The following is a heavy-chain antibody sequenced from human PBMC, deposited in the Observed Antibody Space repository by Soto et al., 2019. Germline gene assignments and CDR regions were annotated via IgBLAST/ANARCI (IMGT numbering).Heavy chain of an antibody. Sequence: SETLSLTCTVSGGSISSSSYYWGWIRQPPGKGLEWIGSIYYSGSTYYNPSLKSRVTISVDTSKNQFSLKLSSVTAADTAVYYCARTRGGYDYYYFDYWGQGTLVTVSS. D-gene: IGHD5-12*01. CDR3: ARTRGGYDYYYFDY. J-gene: IGHJ4*02. V-gene: IGHV4-39*01. CDR2: IYYSGST. CDR1: GGSISSSSYY.